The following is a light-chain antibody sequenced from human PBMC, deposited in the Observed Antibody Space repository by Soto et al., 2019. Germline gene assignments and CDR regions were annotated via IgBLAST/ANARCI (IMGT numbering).Light chain of an antibody. CDR1: QSIFYSSNNKNY. Sequence: DLVITQSPDSLAFSLGERATINCKSSQSIFYSSNNKNYLTWYQQKPGQPPKLLIYWASTRESGVPDRFSGSGSGTDFTLTISSLQAEDVAVYYCQQYYSTPWTFGQGTKVDI. V-gene: IGKV4-1*01. CDR3: QQYYSTPWT. J-gene: IGKJ1*01. CDR2: WAS.